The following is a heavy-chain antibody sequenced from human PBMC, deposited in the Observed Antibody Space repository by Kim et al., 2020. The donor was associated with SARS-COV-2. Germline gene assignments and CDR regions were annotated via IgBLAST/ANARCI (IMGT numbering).Heavy chain of an antibody. CDR3: ARSTPGYSSTNYYFDY. Sequence: SETLSLTCTVSGGSISSYYWSWIRQPPGKGLEWIGYIYYSGSTNYNPSLKSRVTISVDTSKNQFSLKLSSVTAADTAVYYCARSTPGYSSTNYYFDYWGQRTLVAVSS. J-gene: IGHJ4*02. V-gene: IGHV4-59*01. CDR2: IYYSGST. CDR1: GGSISSYY. D-gene: IGHD6-19*01.